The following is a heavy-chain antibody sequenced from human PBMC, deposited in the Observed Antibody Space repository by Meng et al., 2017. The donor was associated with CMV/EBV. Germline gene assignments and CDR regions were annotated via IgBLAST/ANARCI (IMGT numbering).Heavy chain of an antibody. Sequence: GESLKISCAASGFTFSNYWTHWVRQPPGKGLVWVSRIISDGSSTNYADSVKGRFTISRDNAKNTLYLQMNSLRAEDTAVYYCARDGQRTTLTPFDYWGQGTLVTVSS. CDR3: ARDGQRTTLTPFDY. V-gene: IGHV3-74*01. D-gene: IGHD4-17*01. J-gene: IGHJ4*02. CDR1: GFTFSNYW. CDR2: IISDGSST.